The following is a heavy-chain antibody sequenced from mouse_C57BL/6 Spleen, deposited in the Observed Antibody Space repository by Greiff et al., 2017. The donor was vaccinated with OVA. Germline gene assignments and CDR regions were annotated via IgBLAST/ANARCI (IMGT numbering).Heavy chain of an antibody. Sequence: EVHLVESGAELVRPGASVKLSCTASGFNIKDYYMHWVKQRPEQGLEWIGRIDPEDGDTEYAPKFQGKATMTADTSSNTAYLQLSSLTSEDTAVYYCTTTDYYGSSLYYFDYWGQGTTLTVSS. CDR1: GFNIKDYY. CDR2: IDPEDGDT. CDR3: TTTDYYGSSLYYFDY. J-gene: IGHJ2*01. V-gene: IGHV14-1*01. D-gene: IGHD1-1*01.